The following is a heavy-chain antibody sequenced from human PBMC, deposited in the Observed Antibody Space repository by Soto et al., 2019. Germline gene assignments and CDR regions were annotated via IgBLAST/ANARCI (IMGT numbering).Heavy chain of an antibody. CDR1: GYTFNYYG. D-gene: IGHD3-22*01. J-gene: IGHJ4*02. V-gene: IGHV1-18*04. Sequence: ASVKVSCKGSGYTFNYYGISWVRQAPGQGLEWVGWISAHNGDTKYAQNLQGRLTLTTDTSTSTAYVELTSLTSDDTAVYYCARDWSRYFDSSGLMWFYWGQGTLVTVSS. CDR3: ARDWSRYFDSSGLMWFY. CDR2: ISAHNGDT.